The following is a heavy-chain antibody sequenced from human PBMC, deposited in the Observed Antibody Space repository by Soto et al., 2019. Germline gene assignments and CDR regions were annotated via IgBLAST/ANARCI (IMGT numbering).Heavy chain of an antibody. J-gene: IGHJ1*01. CDR2: ISAYNGNT. D-gene: IGHD1-26*01. Sequence: ASVKVSCKASGYTFTSYGISWVRQAPGQGLEWMGWISAYNGNTNYAQKLQGRVTMTTDTSTSTAYMELRSLRSDDTAVYYCARDPGGSYFPEYFQHWGQSTLVTVSS. CDR3: ARDPGGSYFPEYFQH. V-gene: IGHV1-18*01. CDR1: GYTFTSYG.